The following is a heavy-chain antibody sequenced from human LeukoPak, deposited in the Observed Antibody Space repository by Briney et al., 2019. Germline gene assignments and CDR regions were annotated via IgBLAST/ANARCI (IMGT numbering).Heavy chain of an antibody. J-gene: IGHJ4*02. D-gene: IGHD2-15*01. Sequence: GGSLRLSCAASRFTVSDYYMSWIRQAPGKGLEWVSYISTSGSTIYYADSVKGRITISRDNARNSLYLQMNSLRAEDTAVYYCARTVVVAAYYFDYWGQGTLVTVSS. CDR1: RFTVSDYY. CDR3: ARTVVVAAYYFDY. V-gene: IGHV3-11*04. CDR2: ISTSGSTI.